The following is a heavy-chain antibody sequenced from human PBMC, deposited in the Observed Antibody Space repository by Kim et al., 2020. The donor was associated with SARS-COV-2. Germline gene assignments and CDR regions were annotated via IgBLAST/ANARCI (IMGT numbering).Heavy chain of an antibody. CDR1: GYTFTSYA. CDR3: ARDHSGDPPYYYYYYMDA. J-gene: IGHJ6*03. Sequence: ASVKVSCKASGYTFTSYAMNWVRQAPGQGLEWMGWINTNTGNPTYAQGFTGRFVFSLDTSVSTAYLQISSLKAEDTAVYYCARDHSGDPPYYYYYYMDAWGKGTTVTVSS. V-gene: IGHV7-4-1*02. D-gene: IGHD5-12*01. CDR2: INTNTGNP.